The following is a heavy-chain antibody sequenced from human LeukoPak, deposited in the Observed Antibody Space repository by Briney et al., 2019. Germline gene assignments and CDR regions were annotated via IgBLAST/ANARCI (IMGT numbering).Heavy chain of an antibody. CDR3: ASEVRGVIDY. CDR2: INPSGGST. D-gene: IGHD3-10*01. CDR1: GYTFTSYD. Sequence: ASVKVSCKASGYTFTSYDINWVRQAPGQGLEWMGIINPSGGSTSYAQKFQGRVTMTRDMSTSTVYMELSSLRSEDTAVYYCASEVRGVIDYWGQGTLVTVSS. J-gene: IGHJ4*02. V-gene: IGHV1-46*01.